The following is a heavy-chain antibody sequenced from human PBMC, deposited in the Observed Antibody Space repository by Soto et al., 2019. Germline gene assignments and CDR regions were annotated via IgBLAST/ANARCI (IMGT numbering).Heavy chain of an antibody. V-gene: IGHV1-2*02. CDR2: INPNSGGT. CDR1: GYTSTGYY. Sequence: ASVKVSCKASGYTSTGYYMHWVRQAPGQGLEWMGWINPNSGGTNYAQKFQGRVTMTRDTSISTAYMELSRLRSDDTAVYYCARWAITIFGVAIGNYYYGMDVWGQGTTVTVSS. CDR3: ARWAITIFGVAIGNYYYGMDV. J-gene: IGHJ6*02. D-gene: IGHD3-3*01.